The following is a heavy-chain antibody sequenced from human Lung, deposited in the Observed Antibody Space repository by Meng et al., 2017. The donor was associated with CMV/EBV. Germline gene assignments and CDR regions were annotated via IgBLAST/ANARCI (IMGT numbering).Heavy chain of an antibody. CDR1: GFTFSSYG. D-gene: IGHD3-3*01. CDR2: ISGSGSTI. V-gene: IGHV3-48*03. J-gene: IGHJ6*02. Sequence: GGSLRLXCVASGFTFSSYGVSWVRQAPGKGLEWVSYISGSGSTIYYADSVKGRFTISRDNAKNSLHLQMNSLRAEDTAVYYCARDPLYDLGNFYYYGLDFWXQGTRVTVSS. CDR3: ARDPLYDLGNFYYYGLDF.